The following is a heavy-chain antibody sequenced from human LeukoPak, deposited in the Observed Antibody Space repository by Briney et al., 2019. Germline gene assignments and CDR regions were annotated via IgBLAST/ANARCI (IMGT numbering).Heavy chain of an antibody. D-gene: IGHD5-12*01. CDR1: GYTFTSYY. CDR2: ISPHSGGT. CDR3: ARDLPKTGYVGALDF. Sequence: ASVKVSCKASGYTFTSYYILWVRQAPGQGPEWMGWISPHSGGTNYAQNFKGRVTMTRDTSISTAYMELSSLTSDDTAVYYCARDLPKTGYVGALDFWGQGTMVIVSS. J-gene: IGHJ3*01. V-gene: IGHV1-2*02.